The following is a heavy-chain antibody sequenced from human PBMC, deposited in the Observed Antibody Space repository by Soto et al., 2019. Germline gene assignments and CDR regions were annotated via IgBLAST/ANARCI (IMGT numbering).Heavy chain of an antibody. V-gene: IGHV3-74*01. CDR3: VRDQDSRGYSVFNH. J-gene: IGHJ4*02. CDR1: GFTLNSFF. D-gene: IGHD3-22*01. CDR2: ISNDGSST. Sequence: GSLRLSCAASGFTLNSFFMHWVRQAPGKGLMWVSRISNDGSSTTYADSVKGRFTISRDNAKNTVYLQMNSLRADDTAVYFCVRDQDSRGYSVFNHWGQGAQVTVSS.